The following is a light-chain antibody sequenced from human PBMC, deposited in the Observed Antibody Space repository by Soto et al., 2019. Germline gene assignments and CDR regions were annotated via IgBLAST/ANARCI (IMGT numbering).Light chain of an antibody. CDR3: QQRSNWPPGYT. V-gene: IGKV3-11*01. CDR2: DAS. J-gene: IGKJ2*01. CDR1: QSVSSY. Sequence: EIVLTQSPATLSLSPGERATLSCRASQSVSSYLAWYQQKPGQAPRLLIYDASNRATGIPARFSGSGSGTDFTPTISGLEPEDFAVYYCQQRSNWPPGYTFGQGTKLEIK.